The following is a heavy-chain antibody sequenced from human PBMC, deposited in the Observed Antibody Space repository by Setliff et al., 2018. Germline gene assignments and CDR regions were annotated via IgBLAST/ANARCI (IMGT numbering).Heavy chain of an antibody. J-gene: IGHJ6*02. CDR1: GFTFSSYW. CDR3: ARVTPDYYYYYGMDV. Sequence: PGGSLRLSCAASGFTFSSYWMSWVRQAPGKGLEWVANIKQDGSEKYYVDSVKGRFTISRDNAKNSLYLQMNSLRAEDTAVYYCARVTPDYYYYYGMDVWGQGTMVTVSS. V-gene: IGHV3-7*01. CDR2: IKQDGSEK.